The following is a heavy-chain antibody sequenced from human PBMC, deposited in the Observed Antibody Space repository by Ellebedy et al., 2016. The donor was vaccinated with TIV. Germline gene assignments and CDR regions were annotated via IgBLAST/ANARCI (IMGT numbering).Heavy chain of an antibody. Sequence: GESLKISXAASGFTFSSYAMSWVRQAPGKGLEWVSAISGSGGSTYYADSVKGRFTISRDNSKNTLYLQMNSLRAEDTAVYYCAKVQTIFGVVTHYYGMDVWGQGTTVTVSS. CDR1: GFTFSSYA. V-gene: IGHV3-23*01. D-gene: IGHD3-3*01. CDR3: AKVQTIFGVVTHYYGMDV. CDR2: ISGSGGST. J-gene: IGHJ6*02.